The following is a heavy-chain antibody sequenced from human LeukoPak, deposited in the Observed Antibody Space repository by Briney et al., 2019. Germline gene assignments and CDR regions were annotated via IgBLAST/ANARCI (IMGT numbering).Heavy chain of an antibody. CDR3: AREVGYCSSTSCYFDY. CDR2: IIPIFGTA. V-gene: IGHV1-69*05. D-gene: IGHD2-2*01. Sequence: SVKVSCKASGGTFSSYAISWVRQAPGQWLEWMGGIIPIFGTANYAQKFQGRVTITTDESTSTAYMELSSLRSEDTAVYYCAREVGYCSSTSCYFDYWGQGTLVTVSS. J-gene: IGHJ4*02. CDR1: GGTFSSYA.